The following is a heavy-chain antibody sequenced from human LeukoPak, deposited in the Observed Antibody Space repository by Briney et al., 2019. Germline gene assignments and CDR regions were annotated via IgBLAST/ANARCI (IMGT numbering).Heavy chain of an antibody. J-gene: IGHJ6*03. D-gene: IGHD5-12*01. CDR3: VRRSGYDNYYYYYYMDV. CDR2: ISTSSSTI. Sequence: GGSLRLSCAVSGFSFSTYSMNWVRQAPGKGLEWVSYISTSSSTIYYADSVKGRFTISRDNAKNSLYLQMNSLGAEDTAVYYCVRRSGYDNYYYYYYMDVWGKGTTVTVSS. CDR1: GFSFSTYS. V-gene: IGHV3-48*01.